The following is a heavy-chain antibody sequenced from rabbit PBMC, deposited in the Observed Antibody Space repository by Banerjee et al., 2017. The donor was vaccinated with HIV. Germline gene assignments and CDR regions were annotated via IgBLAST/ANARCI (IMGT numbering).Heavy chain of an antibody. J-gene: IGHJ4*01. CDR1: GFSFSSGYY. CDR2: IYPDYGST. CDR3: ARGGRDAGDGYHL. Sequence: QSLEESGGDLVKPGASLTLTCTASGFSFSSGYYMCWVRQAPGKGLEWIAYIYPDYGSTDYASWVNGRFTISLDNAQNTVTLQMTSLTVADTATYFCARGGRDAGDGYHLWGPGT. D-gene: IGHD4-2*01. V-gene: IGHV1S40*01.